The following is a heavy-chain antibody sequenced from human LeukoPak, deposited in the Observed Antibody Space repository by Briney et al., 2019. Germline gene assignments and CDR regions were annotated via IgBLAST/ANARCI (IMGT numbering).Heavy chain of an antibody. CDR1: GFTFSGCA. CDR3: AKGLYDWLSDTDY. CDR2: IRGSGGTT. D-gene: IGHD3-9*01. Sequence: PGRSLRLSCAASGFTFSGCAMSWVRQAPGKGLEWVSAIRGSGGTTYYADSVKGRFTISRDNSKDTLYLQMNSLRAEDTAVYYCAKGLYDWLSDTDYWGQGTLVTVSS. J-gene: IGHJ4*02. V-gene: IGHV3-23*01.